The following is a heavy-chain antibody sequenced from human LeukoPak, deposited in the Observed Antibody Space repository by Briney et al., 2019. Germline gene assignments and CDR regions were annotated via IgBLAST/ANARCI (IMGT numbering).Heavy chain of an antibody. V-gene: IGHV1-18*01. CDR1: GYIFTSYA. Sequence: ASVKVSCMASGYIFTSYAISWVRQAPGQGLEWMGWISAYNGNTDYAQKLQGRVTMTTDTSTSTAYMELRSLRSDDTAVYYCARGGGVGAVADHFDYWGQGTLVTVSS. CDR3: ARGGGVGAVADHFDY. J-gene: IGHJ4*02. D-gene: IGHD6-19*01. CDR2: ISAYNGNT.